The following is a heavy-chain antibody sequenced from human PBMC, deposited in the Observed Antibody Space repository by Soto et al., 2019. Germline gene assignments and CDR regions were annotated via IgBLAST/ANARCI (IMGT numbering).Heavy chain of an antibody. J-gene: IGHJ4*01. CDR2: IYYSGNT. V-gene: IGHV4-59*01. Sequence: TSETLSLTCTVSGGSISSYYWSWIRQPPGKGLEWIGYIYYSGNTNYNPSLMSRVAISVDTSNDQFSLRLTSVTAGDTAIYYCARTQGLKDFWDGLSYPFDYWGHGIAVTVSS. D-gene: IGHD3-3*01. CDR3: ARTQGLKDFWDGLSYPFDY. CDR1: GGSISSYY.